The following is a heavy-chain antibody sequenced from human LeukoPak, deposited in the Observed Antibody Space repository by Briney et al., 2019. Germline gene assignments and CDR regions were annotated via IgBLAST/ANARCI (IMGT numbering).Heavy chain of an antibody. J-gene: IGHJ3*01. CDR2: IRQDGSEK. CDR3: ARDARGDGFDV. V-gene: IGHV3-7*04. D-gene: IGHD3-10*01. Sequence: GGSLRLSCAVSGFTLTSYNMYWVRQAPGKGLEWVANIRQDGSEKYYVDSVKGRFTISRDNAKNSLYLQMNSLRAEDTAVYYCARDARGDGFDVWGQGTMVTVSS. CDR1: GFTLTSYN.